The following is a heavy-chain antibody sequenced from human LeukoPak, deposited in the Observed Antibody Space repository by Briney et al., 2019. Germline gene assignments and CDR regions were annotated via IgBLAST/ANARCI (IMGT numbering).Heavy chain of an antibody. D-gene: IGHD3-10*01. V-gene: IGHV4-39*01. CDR1: GGSISSTSYY. CDR3: ARLMRLSGSLTDH. Sequence: SETLSLTCTVSGGSISSTSYYWGWIRQPPGKGLEWIGSIYYSGSTYYNPSLKSRVTMSVDTSKNQFSLKVSSVTAADTAVYYCARLMRLSGSLTDHWGQGTLVTVSS. CDR2: IYYSGST. J-gene: IGHJ4*02.